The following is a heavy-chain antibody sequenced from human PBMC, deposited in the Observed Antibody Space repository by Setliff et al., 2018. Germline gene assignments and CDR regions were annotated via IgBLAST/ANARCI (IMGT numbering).Heavy chain of an antibody. Sequence: SETLSLTCAVSGYSISSGYYWGWIRQPPGKGLEWIGSIYHSGSTYYNPPLKSRVTISVDTSKNQFSLKLNSVTAADTAVYYCARHVVTMVRAHFDYWGQGTLVTVSS. CDR3: ARHVVTMVRAHFDY. CDR1: GYSISSGYY. D-gene: IGHD3-10*01. CDR2: IYHSGST. J-gene: IGHJ4*02. V-gene: IGHV4-38-2*01.